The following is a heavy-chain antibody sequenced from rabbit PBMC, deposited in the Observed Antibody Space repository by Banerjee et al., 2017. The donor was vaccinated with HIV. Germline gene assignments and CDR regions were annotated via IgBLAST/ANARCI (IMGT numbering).Heavy chain of an antibody. CDR2: IYGGDGST. J-gene: IGHJ3*01. V-gene: IGHV1S47*01. CDR3: ARGGNNAGDAYDL. D-gene: IGHD6-1*01. Sequence: QAPGKRPEWIACIYGGDGSTYYANWVNGRFTISRSTSLNTVTLQMTSLTAADTATYFCARGGNNAGDAYDLWGQGTLVTVS.